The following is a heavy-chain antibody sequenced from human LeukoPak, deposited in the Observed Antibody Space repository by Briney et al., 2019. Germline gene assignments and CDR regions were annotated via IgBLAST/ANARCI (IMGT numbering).Heavy chain of an antibody. J-gene: IGHJ4*02. CDR2: INPSGGST. D-gene: IGHD5-12*01. CDR3: ARDRSGYDYYFDY. Sequence: ASVKVSCTASGYTFTSYYMHWVRQAPGQGLEWVGIINPSGGSTSYAQKFQGRVTMTRDTSTSTVYMELSSLRSEDTAVYYCARDRSGYDYYFDYWGQGTLVTVSS. V-gene: IGHV1-46*01. CDR1: GYTFTSYY.